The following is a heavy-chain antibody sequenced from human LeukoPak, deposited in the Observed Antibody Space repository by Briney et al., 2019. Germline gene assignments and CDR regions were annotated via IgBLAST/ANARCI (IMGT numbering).Heavy chain of an antibody. CDR2: SGSGGTI. V-gene: IGHV3-23*01. J-gene: IGHJ4*02. D-gene: IGHD3-3*01. CDR3: AKDFWSGYYPNY. CDR1: GFTFSSYA. Sequence: GGSLRLSCAASGFTFSSYAMSWVRQAPGKGLEWVSGSGSGGTIYYADSVKGRFTISRDNSKNTLYLQVNSLRAEDTAVYYCAKDFWSGYYPNYWGQGTLVTVSS.